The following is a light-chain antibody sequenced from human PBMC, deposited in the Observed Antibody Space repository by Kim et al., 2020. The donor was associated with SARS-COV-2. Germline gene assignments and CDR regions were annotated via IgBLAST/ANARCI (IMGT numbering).Light chain of an antibody. CDR3: FSSTSSSTLV. Sequence: GKSNTLTGTRTSSDNDANNFGSWYQQHTANAPKLMIYDESHRPSWVSDRCSGSKNGNTASLTISGLQAEDEADYYCFSSTSSSTLVFGGGTQLTVL. V-gene: IGLV2-14*03. CDR2: DES. J-gene: IGLJ2*01. CDR1: SSDNDANNF.